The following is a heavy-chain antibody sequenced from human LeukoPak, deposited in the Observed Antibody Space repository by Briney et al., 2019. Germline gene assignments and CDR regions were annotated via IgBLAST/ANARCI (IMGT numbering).Heavy chain of an antibody. D-gene: IGHD3-10*01. J-gene: IGHJ5*02. CDR2: IYDSGYT. CDR3: ARERKTYYSVSGSYPETNWLGT. Sequence: PSETLSLTCTLSGGSISSRDHFSAWIRQPPRKALEWIGSIYDSGYTYYRPSLNSRISISVHTSKNQFSLKLSSVTLADTALYLCARERKTYYSVSGSYPETNWLGTCGQGSLGSVSS. CDR1: GGSISSRDHF. V-gene: IGHV4-39*01.